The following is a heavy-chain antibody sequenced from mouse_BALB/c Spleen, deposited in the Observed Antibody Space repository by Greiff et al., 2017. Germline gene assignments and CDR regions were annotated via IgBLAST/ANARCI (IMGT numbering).Heavy chain of an antibody. V-gene: IGHV5-9-1*01. CDR2: ISSGGSYT. CDR3: AVYDGYPGSMDY. CDR1: GFTFSSYA. D-gene: IGHD2-3*01. J-gene: IGHJ4*01. Sequence: EVMLVESGGGLVKPGGSLKLSCAASGFTFSSYAMSWVRQTPEKRLEWVATISSGGSYTYYPDSVKGRFTISRDNAKNTLYLQMSSLRSEDTAMYYCAVYDGYPGSMDYWGQGTSVTVSS.